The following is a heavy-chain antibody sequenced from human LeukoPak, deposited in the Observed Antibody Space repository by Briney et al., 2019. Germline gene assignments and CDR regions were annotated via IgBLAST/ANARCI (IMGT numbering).Heavy chain of an antibody. CDR3: AXXXXXXXDSSGFHFDY. J-gene: IGHJ4*02. CDR2: ISAYNGNT. Sequence: GASVKVSCKASGYTFTSYGISWVRQAPGQGLEWMGWISAYNGNTNYAQKLQGRVTMTTDTSTSTAYMELRSLRSDDTAVYYCAXXXXXXXDSSGFHFDYWGQGTLVTVSS. V-gene: IGHV1-18*01. D-gene: IGHD3-22*01. CDR1: GYTFTSYG.